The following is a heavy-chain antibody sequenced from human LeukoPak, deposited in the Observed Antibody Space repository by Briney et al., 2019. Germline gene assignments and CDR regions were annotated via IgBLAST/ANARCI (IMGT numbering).Heavy chain of an antibody. V-gene: IGHV3-15*01. D-gene: IGHD1-26*01. CDR1: GLTFSNAW. J-gene: IGHJ3*02. CDR3: ITDPGAWAPI. Sequence: KAGGSLRLSCVASGLTFSNAWMSWVRQAPGKGLEWVGRIKSKTGGETTDYAAPVKGRFTISRDDSKNTLYLQMNRLNIGDTAVYYCITDPGAWAPIWGQGTMVTVSS. CDR2: IKSKTGGETT.